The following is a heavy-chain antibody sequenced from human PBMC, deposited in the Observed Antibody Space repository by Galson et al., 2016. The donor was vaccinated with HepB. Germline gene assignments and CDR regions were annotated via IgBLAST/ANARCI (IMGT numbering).Heavy chain of an antibody. CDR3: ARDRAMLTGFDY. V-gene: IGHV3-30*04. D-gene: IGHD5-18*01. J-gene: IGHJ4*02. Sequence: SLRLSCAASGFTFSSYTMHWVRQAPGKGLEWVAVISYDGSNKYYADSVKGRFTISRDNSKNTQFLQMNSLRAEDTAVYYCARDRAMLTGFDYWGQGTLVTVSS. CDR2: ISYDGSNK. CDR1: GFTFSSYT.